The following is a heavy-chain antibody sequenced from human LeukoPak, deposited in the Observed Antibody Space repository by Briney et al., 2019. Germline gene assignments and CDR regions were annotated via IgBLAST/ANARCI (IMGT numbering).Heavy chain of an antibody. CDR3: ARAISHRGWDPSCAFDI. Sequence: SVKVSCKASGGTFTSYAISWVRQAPGQGLEWMGGIIPIFGTANYAQKFQGRVTITADESTSTAYIELSSLRSEDTAVYYCARAISHRGWDPSCAFDIWGQGTMVTVSS. D-gene: IGHD1-26*01. CDR2: IIPIFGTA. V-gene: IGHV1-69*01. CDR1: GGTFTSYA. J-gene: IGHJ3*02.